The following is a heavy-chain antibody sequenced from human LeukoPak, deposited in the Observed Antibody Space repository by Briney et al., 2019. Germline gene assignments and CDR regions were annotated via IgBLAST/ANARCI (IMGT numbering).Heavy chain of an antibody. V-gene: IGHV3-48*03. J-gene: IGHJ6*03. CDR1: GFAFSSYE. D-gene: IGHD6-19*01. CDR3: ARDGVAVAGYYYYMDV. CDR2: ISSSGSTI. Sequence: GGSLRLSCAASGFAFSSYEMNWVRQAPGKGLEWVSYISSSGSTIYYADSVKGRVTISRDNSKNTLYLQMNRLRAEDTAVYYCARDGVAVAGYYYYMDVWGKGTTVTVSS.